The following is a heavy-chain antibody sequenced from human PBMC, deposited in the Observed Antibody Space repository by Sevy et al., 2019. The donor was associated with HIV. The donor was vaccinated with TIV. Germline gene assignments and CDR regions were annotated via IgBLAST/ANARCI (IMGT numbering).Heavy chain of an antibody. Sequence: GGSLRLSCAVSGFTLSSYGMHWVRQAPGKGLEWVAVIRYDGSNKNYADSVKGRFTISRDNSKNTLYLQMNSLRAEDSAVDDCAGDCFCMTIAAAGGGGIDYWGQGTTVTVSS. V-gene: IGHV3-33*01. J-gene: IGHJ4*02. CDR2: IRYDGSNK. D-gene: IGHD3-3*01. CDR1: GFTLSSYG. CDR3: AGDCFCMTIAAAGGGGIDY.